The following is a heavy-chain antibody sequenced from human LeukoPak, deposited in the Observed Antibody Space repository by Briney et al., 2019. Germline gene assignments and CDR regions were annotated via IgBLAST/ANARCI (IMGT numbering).Heavy chain of an antibody. Sequence: ASVKVSCKASGYTFTGYYMHWVRQAPGQGLEWMGWINPNSGGTNYAQKFQGRVTMTRDTSISTAYMELRSLRSDDTAVYYCARAAAGNPRFDPWGQGTLVTASS. D-gene: IGHD6-13*01. CDR1: GYTFTGYY. J-gene: IGHJ5*02. CDR3: ARAAAGNPRFDP. CDR2: INPNSGGT. V-gene: IGHV1-2*02.